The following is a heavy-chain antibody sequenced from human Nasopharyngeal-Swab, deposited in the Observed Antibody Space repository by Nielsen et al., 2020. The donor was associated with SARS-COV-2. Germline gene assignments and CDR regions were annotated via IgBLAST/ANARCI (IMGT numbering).Heavy chain of an antibody. CDR2: ISYDGSNK. Sequence: GGSLRLSCAASGFTFSSYGMHWVRQAPGKGLEWVAVISYDGSNKYYADSVKGRFTISRDNSKNTLYPQMNSLRAEDTAVYYCAKGRPPRGWSLEYWGQGTLVTVSS. J-gene: IGHJ4*02. CDR1: GFTFSSYG. CDR3: AKGRPPRGWSLEY. V-gene: IGHV3-30*18. D-gene: IGHD1-1*01.